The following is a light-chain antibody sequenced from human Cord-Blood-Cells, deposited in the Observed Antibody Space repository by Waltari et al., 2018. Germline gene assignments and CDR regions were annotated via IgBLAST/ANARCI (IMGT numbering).Light chain of an antibody. Sequence: IVMTQSPATLSVSPGERATLSCRASQSVRSKLAWYQQKPGHAPRLLLDGASTRATGIPARVSGSGSGTEFTLTISSLQSEDFAVYYCQQYNNWPPWTFGQGTKVEIK. J-gene: IGKJ1*01. CDR2: GAS. V-gene: IGKV3-15*01. CDR1: QSVRSK. CDR3: QQYNNWPPWT.